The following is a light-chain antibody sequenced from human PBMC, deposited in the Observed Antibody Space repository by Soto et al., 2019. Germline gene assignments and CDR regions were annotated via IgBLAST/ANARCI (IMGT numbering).Light chain of an antibody. V-gene: IGKV3-20*01. Sequence: EIVLTQSPGTLSLSPGERATLSCRASQSVSSSYLAWYQQKPGQAPRLLMYGASSRATGIPDRFSGSGSGTDFTLTISRLEPEDFAVYYCQQYGSSQSTFGQGTKLEIK. CDR2: GAS. CDR3: QQYGSSQST. J-gene: IGKJ2*01. CDR1: QSVSSSY.